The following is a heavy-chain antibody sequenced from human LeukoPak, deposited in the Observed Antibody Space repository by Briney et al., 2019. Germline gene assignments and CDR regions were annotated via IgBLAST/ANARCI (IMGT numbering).Heavy chain of an antibody. CDR1: GFTFSSYS. V-gene: IGHV3-48*01. Sequence: GGSLRLSCAASGFTFSSYSMNWVRQAPGKGLEWVSYISSSSSTIYYADSVKGRFTISRDNAKNSLYLQMNSLRAEDTAVYYCASEAYDYVWGSYRYLDYWGQGTLVTVSS. CDR3: ASEAYDYVWGSYRYLDY. CDR2: ISSSSSTI. D-gene: IGHD3-16*02. J-gene: IGHJ4*02.